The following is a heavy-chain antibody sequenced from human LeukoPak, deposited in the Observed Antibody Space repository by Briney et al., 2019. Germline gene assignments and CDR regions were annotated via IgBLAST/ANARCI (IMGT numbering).Heavy chain of an antibody. Sequence: PSETLSLTCTVSGGSISSSSYYWGWIRQPPGKGLEWIGSIYYSGSTYYNPSLKSRVTISVDTSKNHFSLKLSSVTAADTAVYYCARTTMVRGTYYMDVWGKGTTVTVSS. J-gene: IGHJ6*03. CDR1: GGSISSSSYY. V-gene: IGHV4-39*07. D-gene: IGHD3-10*01. CDR3: ARTTMVRGTYYMDV. CDR2: IYYSGST.